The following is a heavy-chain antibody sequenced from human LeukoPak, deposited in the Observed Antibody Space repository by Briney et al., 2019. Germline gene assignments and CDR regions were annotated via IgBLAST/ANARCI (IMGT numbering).Heavy chain of an antibody. D-gene: IGHD3-10*01. CDR1: GGSISGYY. J-gene: IGHJ5*02. Sequence: SETLSLTCTVSGGSISGYYWTWIRQSPEKGLEWIGHIYFSGSTNYNPSLKSRVTISVDTSNDHFSLKLISVTAADTAVYYCARDSGTTGEVKFDPWGQGMLVTVSS. V-gene: IGHV4-59*12. CDR2: IYFSGST. CDR3: ARDSGTTGEVKFDP.